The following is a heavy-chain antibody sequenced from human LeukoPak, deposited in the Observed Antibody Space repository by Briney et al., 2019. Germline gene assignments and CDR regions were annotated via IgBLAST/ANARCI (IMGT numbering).Heavy chain of an antibody. J-gene: IGHJ4*02. D-gene: IGHD6-19*01. CDR3: AKRSSGWYMPPDY. V-gene: IGHV3-23*01. Sequence: GGSLRLSRAASGFTFSSYAMSWVRQAPGKGLECVSAISGSGGSTYYADSVKGRFTISRDNSKNTLYLQMNSLRAEDTAVYYCAKRSSGWYMPPDYWGQGTLVTVSS. CDR2: ISGSGGST. CDR1: GFTFSSYA.